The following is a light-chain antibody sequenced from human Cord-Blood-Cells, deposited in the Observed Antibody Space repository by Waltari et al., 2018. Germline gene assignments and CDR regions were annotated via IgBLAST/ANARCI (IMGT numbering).Light chain of an antibody. V-gene: IGKV1-39*01. CDR2: AAS. Sequence: DIQMTQSPSSLPASVGDRLTITCRASQSISSYLNWYQQKPGKAPKLMIYAASSVQSGVPSRFSGSGSATDFTLTISSLQPEDFATYYCQQSYSTPWTFGQGTKVEIK. CDR3: QQSYSTPWT. CDR1: QSISSY. J-gene: IGKJ1*01.